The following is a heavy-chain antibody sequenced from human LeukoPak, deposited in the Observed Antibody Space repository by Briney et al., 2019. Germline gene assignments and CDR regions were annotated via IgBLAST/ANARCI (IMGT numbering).Heavy chain of an antibody. Sequence: ASVKVSCKASGYTFTGYYMHWVRQAPGQGLEWMGWINPNSGGTNYAQKFQGRVTMTRDTPISTAYMELSRLRSDDTAVYYCARDPYYYDSSGYYFNWFDPWGQGTLVTVSS. V-gene: IGHV1-2*02. CDR3: ARDPYYYDSSGYYFNWFDP. CDR2: INPNSGGT. CDR1: GYTFTGYY. D-gene: IGHD3-22*01. J-gene: IGHJ5*02.